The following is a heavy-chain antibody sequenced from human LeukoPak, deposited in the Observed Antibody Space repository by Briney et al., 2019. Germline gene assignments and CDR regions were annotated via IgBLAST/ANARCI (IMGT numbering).Heavy chain of an antibody. V-gene: IGHV3-23*01. CDR1: GFSFSTYG. CDR3: AKRGEVSTYYYFES. J-gene: IGHJ4*02. D-gene: IGHD2/OR15-2a*01. CDR2: IGSAGGSI. Sequence: GGSLRLSCVASGFSFSTYGLHWVRQAPGKGLEWLSTIGSAGGSIFYAGSVKGRFTISRDNSKSTLFLQMDSLRVEDTALYYCAKRGEVSTYYYFESWGQGALVTVSS.